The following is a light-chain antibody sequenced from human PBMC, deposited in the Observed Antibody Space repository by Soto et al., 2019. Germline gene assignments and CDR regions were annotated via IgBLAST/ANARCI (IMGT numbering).Light chain of an antibody. V-gene: IGLV1-47*03. CDR3: ATWDDSLSAWV. CDR1: SSNIGRNY. J-gene: IGLJ3*02. CDR2: RNN. Sequence: QSVVTQPPSASGTPGQRVTISCSGSSSNIGRNYVYWYQQLPGTAPRLLIYRNNQRPSGVPDRFSGSKSGTSASLAISGLWSEDEADYYCATWDDSLSAWVFGGGTKLTVL.